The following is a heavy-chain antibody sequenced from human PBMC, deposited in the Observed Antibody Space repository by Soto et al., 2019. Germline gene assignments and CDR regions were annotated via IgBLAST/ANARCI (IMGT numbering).Heavy chain of an antibody. V-gene: IGHV3-30-3*01. CDR3: VKRAWELPHYDY. CDR2: ISYDGSNK. CDR1: GFTFSSYA. Sequence: GGSLRLSCAASGFTFSSYAMHWVRQAPGKGLEWVAVISYDGSNKYYADSVKGRFTISRDNSKNTLYLQMNSLRAEDTAVYYCVKRAWELPHYDYWGQGTLVTVS. D-gene: IGHD1-26*01. J-gene: IGHJ4*02.